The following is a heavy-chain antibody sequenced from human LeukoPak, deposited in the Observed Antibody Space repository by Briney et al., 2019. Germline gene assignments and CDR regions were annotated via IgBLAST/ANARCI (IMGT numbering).Heavy chain of an antibody. V-gene: IGHV3-64*01. CDR3: ARVRRYDSGVYYYYY. Sequence: GGSLRLSCVASGFTFSTYPMHWVRQAPGKGLEYVSAISSNGGDTYYTNSVKGRFTISRDNAKNTLYLQMGSLRAEEMAVYYSARVRRYDSGVYYYYYWGQGTLVTVSS. D-gene: IGHD3-22*01. CDR1: GFTFSTYP. CDR2: ISSNGGDT. J-gene: IGHJ4*02.